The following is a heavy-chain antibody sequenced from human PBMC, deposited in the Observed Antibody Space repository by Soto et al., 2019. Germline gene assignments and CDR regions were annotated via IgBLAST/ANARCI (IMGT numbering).Heavy chain of an antibody. CDR1: GFTFGDYA. V-gene: IGHV3-49*03. J-gene: IGHJ4*02. CDR3: TSRLAVAGHYYFDY. CDR2: IRSKAYGGTT. Sequence: GGSLRLSCTASGFTFGDYAMSWFRQAPGKGLEWVGFIRSKAYGGTTEYAASVKGRFTISRDDSKSIAYLQMNSLKTEDTAVYYCTSRLAVAGHYYFDYWGQGTLVTVSS. D-gene: IGHD6-19*01.